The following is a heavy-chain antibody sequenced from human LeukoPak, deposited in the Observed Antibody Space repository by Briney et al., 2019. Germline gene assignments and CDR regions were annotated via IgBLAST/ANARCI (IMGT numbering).Heavy chain of an antibody. J-gene: IGHJ6*03. CDR3: AKDGQVVVITHYYYYMDV. V-gene: IGHV3-21*01. CDR2: ISSSSSYI. CDR1: GFTFSSYS. D-gene: IGHD3-22*01. Sequence: PGGSLRLSCAASGFTFSSYSKNWVRQAPGKGLEWVSSISSSSSYIYYADSVKGRFTISRDNSKNSLYLQMNSLRAEDTAVYYCAKDGQVVVITHYYYYMDVWGKGTTVTISS.